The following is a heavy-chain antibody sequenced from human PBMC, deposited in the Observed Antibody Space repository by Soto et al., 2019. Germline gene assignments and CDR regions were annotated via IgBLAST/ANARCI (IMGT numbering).Heavy chain of an antibody. CDR2: ISYDGSHK. D-gene: IGHD1-20*01. J-gene: IGHJ5*02. V-gene: IGHV3-30*18. Sequence: PGGSLRLSCAASGFTFTSHGMHWVRQAPGKGLEWVAVISYDGSHKDYADSVKGRFTISRDNSKNTLYLQMNSLRAEDTAVYYCAKYNWNPDNWLDPWGQGTLVTVSS. CDR1: GFTFTSHG. CDR3: AKYNWNPDNWLDP.